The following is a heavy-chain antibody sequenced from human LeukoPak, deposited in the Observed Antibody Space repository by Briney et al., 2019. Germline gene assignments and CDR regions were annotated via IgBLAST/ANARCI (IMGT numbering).Heavy chain of an antibody. CDR2: IQSDGSMQ. Sequence: GGSLRLSCAASGFSFSSYWMSWVRQAPGKGLEWVANIQSDGSMQQYVDSVKGRLTISRDNAKNSLYLQMNSLRAEDTAVYYCARIPRGSGWSFLDFWGQGTLVTLTS. V-gene: IGHV3-7*01. CDR3: ARIPRGSGWSFLDF. J-gene: IGHJ4*02. CDR1: GFSFSSYW. D-gene: IGHD6-19*01.